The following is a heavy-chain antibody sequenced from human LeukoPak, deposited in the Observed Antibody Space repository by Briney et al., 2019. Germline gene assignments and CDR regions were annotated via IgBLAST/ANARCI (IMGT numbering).Heavy chain of an antibody. Sequence: SETLSLTCAVYGGSFSGYYWSWIRQPPGKGLEWIGEINHSGSTNYNSSLKSRVTISVDTSKNQFSLKLSSVTAADTAVYYCARGVKGYDILTGYYIPLYYFDYWGQGTLVTVSS. D-gene: IGHD3-9*01. J-gene: IGHJ4*02. CDR3: ARGVKGYDILTGYYIPLYYFDY. V-gene: IGHV4-34*01. CDR1: GGSFSGYY. CDR2: INHSGST.